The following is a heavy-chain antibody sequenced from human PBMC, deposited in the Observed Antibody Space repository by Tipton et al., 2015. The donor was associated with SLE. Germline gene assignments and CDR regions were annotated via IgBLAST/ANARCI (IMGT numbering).Heavy chain of an antibody. CDR1: GYSFTNYW. J-gene: IGHJ3*02. V-gene: IGHV5-51*01. Sequence: QLVQSGAEVKKPGESLRISCKDSGYSFTNYWIAWVRQMSGKGLEWMGIIYPGDSDTRYSPSFQGQVTISADKSISTAYLQWSSLKASDTAMYYCARPGLERGDAFDIWGQGTMVTVSS. CDR3: ARPGLERGDAFDI. D-gene: IGHD1-1*01. CDR2: IYPGDSDT.